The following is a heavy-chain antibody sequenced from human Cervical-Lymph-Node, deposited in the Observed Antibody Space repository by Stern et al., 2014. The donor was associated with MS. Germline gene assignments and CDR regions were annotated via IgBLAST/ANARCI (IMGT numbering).Heavy chain of an antibody. V-gene: IGHV4-61*01. CDR2: IHYIGRP. D-gene: IGHD3-16*01. CDR3: AKDFGSLDH. CDR1: GGSVSSSSHY. Sequence: QLQLQESGPGLVKPSATLSLTCTVSGGSVSSSSHYWSWIRQPPGRRLEWLGHIHYIGRPNYKPSLTSRLPILLHPSTNQFSLQLKAGTAADAAVFYCAKDFGSLDHRGQGTLVTVSS. J-gene: IGHJ4*02.